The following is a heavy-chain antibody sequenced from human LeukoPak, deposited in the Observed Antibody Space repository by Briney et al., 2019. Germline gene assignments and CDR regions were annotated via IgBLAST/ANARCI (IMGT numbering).Heavy chain of an antibody. CDR2: ISGSGGST. D-gene: IGHD4-17*01. J-gene: IGHJ6*02. Sequence: PGGSLRLSCAASGFTFSSYAMSWVRQAPGKGLEWVSAISGSGGSTYYADSVKGRFTISRDNSKNTLYLQMNSLRAEDTAVYYCAKVDYGDREGEYYYYYGMDVWGQGTTVTVSS. V-gene: IGHV3-23*01. CDR3: AKVDYGDREGEYYYYYGMDV. CDR1: GFTFSSYA.